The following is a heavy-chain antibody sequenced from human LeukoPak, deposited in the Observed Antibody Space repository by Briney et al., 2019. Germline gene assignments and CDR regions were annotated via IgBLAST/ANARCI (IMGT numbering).Heavy chain of an antibody. V-gene: IGHV1-8*01. J-gene: IGHJ6*02. CDR2: MNPNSGNT. CDR3: ATRYSSGWYGSNYYYYGMDV. CDR1: GYTFTSYD. D-gene: IGHD6-19*01. Sequence: ASVKVSCKASGYTFTSYDINWVRQATGRGLEWMGWMNPNSGNTGYAQKFQGRVTMTRNTSISTAYMELSSLRSEDTAVYYCATRYSSGWYGSNYYYYGMDVWGQGTTVTVSS.